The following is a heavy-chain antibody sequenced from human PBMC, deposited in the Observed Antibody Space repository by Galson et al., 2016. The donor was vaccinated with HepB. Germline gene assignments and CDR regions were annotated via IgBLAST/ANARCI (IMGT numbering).Heavy chain of an antibody. CDR3: ARDLIAAAGRTFYYYYYYMDV. J-gene: IGHJ6*03. D-gene: IGHD6-13*01. V-gene: IGHV3-30*03. Sequence: SLRLSCAASGFTFSSYGMHWVRQAPGKGLEWVAVTSYDGSNKYYADSVKGRFTISRDNSKNTLYLQMNSLRAEDTAVYYCARDLIAAAGRTFYYYYYYMDVWGKGTTVTVSS. CDR2: TSYDGSNK. CDR1: GFTFSSYG.